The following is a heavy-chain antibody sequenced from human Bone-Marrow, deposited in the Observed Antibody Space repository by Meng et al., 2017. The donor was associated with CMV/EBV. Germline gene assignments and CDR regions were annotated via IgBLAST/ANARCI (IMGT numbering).Heavy chain of an antibody. CDR2: IKEDGSEK. D-gene: IGHD3-22*01. CDR3: ANYYAASGYFK. Sequence: GESLKISCAASGFTFSNYWMSWVRQAPGKGLEWVANIKEDGSEKYYVDSVKGRFTISRDNAENSLYLQMSSLRAEDTAVYYCANYYAASGYFKWGQGTLVTVSS. J-gene: IGHJ4*02. CDR1: GFTFSNYW. V-gene: IGHV3-7*01.